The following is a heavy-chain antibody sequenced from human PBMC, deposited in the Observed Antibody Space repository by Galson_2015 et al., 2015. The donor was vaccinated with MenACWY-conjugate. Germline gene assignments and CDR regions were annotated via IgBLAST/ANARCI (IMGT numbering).Heavy chain of an antibody. Sequence: GYYWSWIRQSPGKGLEWFGYISYSGNPHYNPPLRGRVSISMDTSKNQFSLKLSSVTAADTGVYYCARQGDYRIDYWGQGTPVTVSS. CDR2: ISYSGNP. CDR1: GYY. D-gene: IGHD4-17*01. V-gene: IGHV4-30-4*08. J-gene: IGHJ4*02. CDR3: ARQGDYRIDY.